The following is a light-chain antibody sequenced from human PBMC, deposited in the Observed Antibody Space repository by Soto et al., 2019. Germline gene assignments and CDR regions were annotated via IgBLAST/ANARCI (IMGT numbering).Light chain of an antibody. CDR2: SAS. V-gene: IGKV3-15*01. J-gene: IGKJ2*01. Sequence: EIVMTQSPATLSVSPGERATLSCRASQSISTELAGYQQKPGQPPRLLIYSASTRATGVPARFTGSGSGSEFTLTISGLPSEDFAVYYCQQGQNWPLTFGQGTRLEI. CDR3: QQGQNWPLT. CDR1: QSISTE.